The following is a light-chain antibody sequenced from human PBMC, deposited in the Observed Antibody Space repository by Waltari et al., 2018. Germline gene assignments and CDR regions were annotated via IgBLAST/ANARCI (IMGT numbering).Light chain of an antibody. CDR2: GAS. J-gene: IGKJ2*01. CDR3: QQYNSWPPKYT. Sequence: DIVMTQSPATLSVSPGEGATLSCRARQSVTSNLAWYQQKPGQAPRLLIYGASIRATGIPARFSGSGSGTEFTLTISSLQSEDLAVYYCQQYNSWPPKYTFGQGTKLEI. CDR1: QSVTSN. V-gene: IGKV3-15*01.